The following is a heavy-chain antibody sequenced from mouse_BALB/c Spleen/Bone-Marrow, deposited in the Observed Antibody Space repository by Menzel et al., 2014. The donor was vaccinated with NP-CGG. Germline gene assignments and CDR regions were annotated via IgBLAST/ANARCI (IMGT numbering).Heavy chain of an antibody. D-gene: IGHD1-1*01. V-gene: IGHV5-9-4*01. CDR2: ISSGGSYT. Sequence: VKXGGSLKXSCAASGFTFSTYAMSWVRQSPEKRLEWVAEISSGGSYTYYPDTVTGRFTISRDNAKNTLYLEMSSLRSEDTAMYYCARDGYGSSDWGQGTLVTVSA. CDR1: GFTFSTYA. CDR3: ARDGYGSSD. J-gene: IGHJ3*01.